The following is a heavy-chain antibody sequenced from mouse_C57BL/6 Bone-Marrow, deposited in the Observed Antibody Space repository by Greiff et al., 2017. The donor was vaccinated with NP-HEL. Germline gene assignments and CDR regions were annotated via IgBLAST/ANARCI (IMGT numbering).Heavy chain of an antibody. CDR2: IYPGSGST. V-gene: IGHV1-55*01. D-gene: IGHD1-1*02. Sequence: VKLQEPGAELVKPGASVKMSCKASGYTFTSYWITWVKQRPGQGLEWIGDIYPGSGSTNYNEKFKSKATLTVDTSSSTAYMQLSSLTSEDSAVYYCARWVGGAMDYWGQGTSVTVSS. CDR3: ARWVGGAMDY. CDR1: GYTFTSYW. J-gene: IGHJ4*01.